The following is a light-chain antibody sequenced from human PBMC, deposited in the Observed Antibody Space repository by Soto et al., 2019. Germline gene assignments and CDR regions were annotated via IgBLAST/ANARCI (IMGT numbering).Light chain of an antibody. CDR1: QSVRSGR. V-gene: IGKV3-20*01. J-gene: IGKJ4*01. CDR2: DAS. Sequence: EIVLTQSPDTLSLSPGERATLSCRASQSVRSGRLAWYQQKPGQAPTLVIFDASNRASGVPVRFSGSGSGTDFTLTITRLEPEDFAVYYCQQYGTSPLTFGGGTKVDIK. CDR3: QQYGTSPLT.